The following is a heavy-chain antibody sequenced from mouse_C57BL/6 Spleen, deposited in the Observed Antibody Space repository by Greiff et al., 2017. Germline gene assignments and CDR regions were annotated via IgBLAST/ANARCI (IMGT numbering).Heavy chain of an antibody. CDR3: ARGLLRTYWYFDV. V-gene: IGHV1-52*01. J-gene: IGHJ1*03. CDR2: IDPSDSET. Sequence: VQLQQPGAELVRPGSSVKLSCKASGYTFTSYWMHWVKQRPIQGLDWIGNIDPSDSETHYNQKFKDKATLTVDKSSSTAYMQLSSLTSEDSAVYYCARGLLRTYWYFDVWGTGTTVTVSS. CDR1: GYTFTSYW. D-gene: IGHD2-3*01.